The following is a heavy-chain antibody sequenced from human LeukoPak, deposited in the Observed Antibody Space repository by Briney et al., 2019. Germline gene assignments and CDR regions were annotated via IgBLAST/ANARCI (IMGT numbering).Heavy chain of an antibody. CDR1: ADSITNYY. CDR3: ARSGGKYQGLAFDY. CDR2: IYYTGTT. V-gene: IGHV4-59*01. Sequence: SETLSLTCAVSADSITNYYCTWIRQSPGKGLEWLGYIYYTGTTNYNPSLETRVTISVDPSRNQFSLRLSSVTAADTAVYYCARSGGKYQGLAFDYWGQGALVTVSS. D-gene: IGHD2-15*01. J-gene: IGHJ4*02.